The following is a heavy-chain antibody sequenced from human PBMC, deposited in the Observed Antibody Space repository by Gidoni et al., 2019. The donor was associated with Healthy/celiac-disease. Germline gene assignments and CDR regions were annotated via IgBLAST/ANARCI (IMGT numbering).Heavy chain of an antibody. CDR3: ARALYGDYDDY. V-gene: IGHV3-53*01. CDR2: IYSGGST. CDR1: GFTVSSNY. J-gene: IGHJ4*02. Sequence: EVQLVESGGGLIQPGGSLRLSCSASGFTVSSNYMSWVRQAPGKGLEWVSVIYSGGSTYYADSVKGRFTISRDNSKNTLYLQMNSLRAEDTAVYYCARALYGDYDDYWGQGTLVTVSS. D-gene: IGHD4-17*01.